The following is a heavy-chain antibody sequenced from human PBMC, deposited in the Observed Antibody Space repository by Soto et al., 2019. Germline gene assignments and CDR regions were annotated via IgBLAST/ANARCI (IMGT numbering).Heavy chain of an antibody. V-gene: IGHV3-30*04. CDR1: GFTFSRNA. J-gene: IGHJ4*02. CDR3: AKDLRYSSGWYRFDY. D-gene: IGHD6-19*01. CDR2: ISKDGRDK. Sequence: GGSLRLSCAASGFTFSRNAMHWVRQAPGKGLEWVAIISKDGRDKYYADSVKGRSTISRDNSKNTLYLQMNSLRAGDTAVYYCAKDLRYSSGWYRFDYWGQ.